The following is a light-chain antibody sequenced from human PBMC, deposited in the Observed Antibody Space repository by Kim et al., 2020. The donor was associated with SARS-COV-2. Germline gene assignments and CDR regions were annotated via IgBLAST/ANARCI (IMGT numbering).Light chain of an antibody. Sequence: RATINCKSSQSVLYSSNNKDDLAWYQQKPGQPPKLLIYWASTRESGVPDRFGGSGSGTDFTLTISSLQADDVAVYYCQQYYSTPYTFGQGTKLEI. V-gene: IGKV4-1*01. CDR1: QSVLYSSNNKDD. J-gene: IGKJ2*01. CDR3: QQYYSTPYT. CDR2: WAS.